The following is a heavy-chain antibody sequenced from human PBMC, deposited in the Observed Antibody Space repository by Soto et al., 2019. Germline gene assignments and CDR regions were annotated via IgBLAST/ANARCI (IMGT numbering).Heavy chain of an antibody. CDR2: INHSGST. CDR1: GGSFSGYY. J-gene: IGHJ4*02. V-gene: IGHV4-34*01. Sequence: SETLSLTCAVYGGSFSGYYWSWIRQPPGKGLEWIGEINHSGSTYYNPSLKSRVTISVDTSKNQFSLKLSSVTAADTAVYYCARLSGIRFLEWPIDYWGQGTLVTVSS. D-gene: IGHD3-3*01. CDR3: ARLSGIRFLEWPIDY.